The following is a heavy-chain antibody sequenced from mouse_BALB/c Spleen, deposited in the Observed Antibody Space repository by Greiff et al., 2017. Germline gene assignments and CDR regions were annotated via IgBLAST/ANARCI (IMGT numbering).Heavy chain of an antibody. CDR2: ISSGGGNT. D-gene: IGHD2-3*01. V-gene: IGHV5-9*03. CDR3: ARSIYDGYYAMDY. J-gene: IGHJ4*01. CDR1: GFTFSSYT. Sequence: EVMLVESGGGLVKPGGSLKLSCAASGFTFSSYTMSWVRQTPEKRLEWVATISSGGGNTYYPDSVKGRFTISRDNAKNNLYLQMSSLRSEDTALYYCARSIYDGYYAMDYWGQGTSVTVSS.